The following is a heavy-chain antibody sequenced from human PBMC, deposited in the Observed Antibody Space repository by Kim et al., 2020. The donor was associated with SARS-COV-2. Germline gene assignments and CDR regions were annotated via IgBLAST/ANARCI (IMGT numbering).Heavy chain of an antibody. J-gene: IGHJ4*02. D-gene: IGHD1-26*01. CDR3: YLGRIVGATFEDY. V-gene: IGHV3-30*02. Sequence: YADSGKGRFDLSRDKSKNELYLQMNSLRAEDTAVYYCYLGRIVGATFEDYWGQGTLVTVSS.